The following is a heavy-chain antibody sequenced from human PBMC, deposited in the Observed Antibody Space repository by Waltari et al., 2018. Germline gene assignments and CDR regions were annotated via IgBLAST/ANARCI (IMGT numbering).Heavy chain of an antibody. J-gene: IGHJ6*02. D-gene: IGHD1-20*01. CDR1: GYTVNSYG. V-gene: IGHV1-18*01. CDR2: ISANNGNT. CDR3: AREGSITGTLYYYGMDV. Sequence: QVQLVQSGAAVKKPGASVKVSCKASGYTVNSYGISWCRQAPGQGLEGMGWISANNGNTNYAQKLQGRVTMTTDTSTSTAYMELRSLRSDDTAVYSCAREGSITGTLYYYGMDVWGQGTTVTVSS.